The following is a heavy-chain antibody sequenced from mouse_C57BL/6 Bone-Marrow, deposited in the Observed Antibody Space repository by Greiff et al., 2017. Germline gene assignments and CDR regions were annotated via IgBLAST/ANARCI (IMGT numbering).Heavy chain of an antibody. D-gene: IGHD2-4*01. CDR3: ATIYYDYDYWYFDV. V-gene: IGHV1-55*01. Sequence: QVQLQQPGAELVKPGASVKMSCKASGYTFTSYWITWVKQRPGQGLEWIGDIYPGSGSTNYNEKFKRKATLTVDTSSSTAYMQLSSLTSEDSAVYYCATIYYDYDYWYFDVWGTGTTVTVSS. J-gene: IGHJ1*03. CDR1: GYTFTSYW. CDR2: IYPGSGST.